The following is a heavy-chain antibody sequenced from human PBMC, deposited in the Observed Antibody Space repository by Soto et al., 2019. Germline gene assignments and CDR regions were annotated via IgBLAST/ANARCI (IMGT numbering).Heavy chain of an antibody. J-gene: IGHJ4*02. CDR2: IYYSGST. CDR3: ARSSGLEYDSSGYSYYFDY. V-gene: IGHV4-31*03. D-gene: IGHD3-22*01. CDR1: GGSISSGVYY. Sequence: QVQLQESGPGLVKPSQTLSLTCTVSGGSISSGVYYWSWIRQHPGKGLEWIGYIYYSGSTYYNPSLKSRITISVDSSKNQFSLNLSSVTAADTAVFYCARSSGLEYDSSGYSYYFDYWGQGTLVTVSS.